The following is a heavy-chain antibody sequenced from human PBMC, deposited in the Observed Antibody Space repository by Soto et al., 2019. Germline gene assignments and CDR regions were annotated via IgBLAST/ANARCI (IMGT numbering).Heavy chain of an antibody. CDR3: ARDGGYATVDC. CDR1: GDSISSGAYY. D-gene: IGHD2-15*01. J-gene: IGHJ4*02. Sequence: SETLSLTCTVSGDSISSGAYYWSWIRQPPGKGLEWIGYIYHSWATYYNPSLESRVTMSVDTSKNQFSLRLSSVTAADTAVYYCARDGGYATVDCWDQGTLVTVSS. V-gene: IGHV4-30-4*01. CDR2: IYHSWAT.